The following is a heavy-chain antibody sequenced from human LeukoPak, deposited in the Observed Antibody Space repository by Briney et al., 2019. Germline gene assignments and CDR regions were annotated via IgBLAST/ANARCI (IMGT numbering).Heavy chain of an antibody. CDR3: ARDGSGYYYYMDV. CDR2: INYSGST. V-gene: IGHV4-34*01. CDR1: SESFSGYF. J-gene: IGHJ6*03. Sequence: SETLSLTCAIYSESFSGYFWSWIRQPPGKGLEWIGEINYSGSTNYNPSLKSRVTISVDTSKNQFSLKLSSVTAADTAVYYCARDGSGYYYYMDVWGKGTTVTVSS. D-gene: IGHD1-1*01.